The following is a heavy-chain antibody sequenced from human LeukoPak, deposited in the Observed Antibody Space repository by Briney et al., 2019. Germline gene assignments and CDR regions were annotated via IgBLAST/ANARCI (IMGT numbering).Heavy chain of an antibody. CDR1: GFTFSSYE. D-gene: IGHD3-3*01. Sequence: GGSLRLSCAASGFTFSSYEMNWVRQAPGKGLEWVSYISSSGSTIYYADSVKGRFTISRDNAKNSLYLQMNSLRAEDTAVYYCARLRFLEWFPRYGAFDIWGQGTMVTVSS. CDR3: ARLRFLEWFPRYGAFDI. V-gene: IGHV3-48*03. J-gene: IGHJ3*02. CDR2: ISSSGSTI.